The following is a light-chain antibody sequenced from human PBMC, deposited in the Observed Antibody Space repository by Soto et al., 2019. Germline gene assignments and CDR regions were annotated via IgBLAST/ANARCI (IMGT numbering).Light chain of an antibody. CDR2: GAS. CDR1: QSISSN. Sequence: EIVLAQSPGTLSLSPGERATLSCRVSQSISSNLAWYQQKPGQAPRLLICGASSRATGIPDRFSGSGSGTDFTLTISRLEPEDFAVYYCQQYGSSRWTFGQGTKVDIK. CDR3: QQYGSSRWT. V-gene: IGKV3-20*01. J-gene: IGKJ1*01.